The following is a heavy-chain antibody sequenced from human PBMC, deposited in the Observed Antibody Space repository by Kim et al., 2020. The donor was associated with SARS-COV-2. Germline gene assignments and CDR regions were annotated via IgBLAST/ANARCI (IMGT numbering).Heavy chain of an antibody. CDR2: IYYSGST. V-gene: IGHV4-31*03. CDR1: GGSISSGGYY. CDR3: ARDRGYCSSTSCYHDAFDI. Sequence: SETLSLTCTVSGGSISSGGYYWSWIRQHPGKGLEWIGYIYYSGSTYYNPSLKSRVTISVDTSKNQFSLKLSSVTAADTAVYYCARDRGYCSSTSCYHDAFDIWGQGTMVTVSS. J-gene: IGHJ3*02. D-gene: IGHD2-2*01.